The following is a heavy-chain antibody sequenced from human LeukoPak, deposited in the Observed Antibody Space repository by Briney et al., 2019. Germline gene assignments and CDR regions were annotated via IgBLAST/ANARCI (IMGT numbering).Heavy chain of an antibody. D-gene: IGHD6-13*01. J-gene: IGHJ5*02. CDR3: ARVLFKLYSSSLGFDP. Sequence: PSETLSLTCTVSGGSISSSSYYWGWIRQPPGKGLEWIGSIYYSGSTYYNPSLKSRVTISVDTSKNQFSLKLSSVTAADTAVYYCARVLFKLYSSSLGFDPWGQGTLVTVSS. CDR1: GGSISSSSYY. V-gene: IGHV4-39*07. CDR2: IYYSGST.